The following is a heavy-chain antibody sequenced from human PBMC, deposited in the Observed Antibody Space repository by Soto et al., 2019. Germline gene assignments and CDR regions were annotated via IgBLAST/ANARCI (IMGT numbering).Heavy chain of an antibody. CDR2: IYYSGST. CDR3: ARNLILTGYYGGHWFDP. J-gene: IGHJ5*02. Sequence: SETLSLTCTVSGGSISSYYWSWVRQPPGKGLEWIGYIYYSGSTNYNPSLKSRVTISVDTSKNQFSLKLSSVTAADTAVYYCARNLILTGYYGGHWFDPWGQGTLVTVSS. V-gene: IGHV4-59*01. CDR1: GGSISSYY. D-gene: IGHD3-9*01.